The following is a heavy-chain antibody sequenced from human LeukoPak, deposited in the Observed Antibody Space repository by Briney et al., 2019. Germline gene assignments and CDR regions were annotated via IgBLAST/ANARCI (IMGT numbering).Heavy chain of an antibody. V-gene: IGHV3-23*01. D-gene: IGHD3-10*01. CDR2: ISGSGGST. Sequence: GGSLRLSCAASGFTFSSYAMSWVRQAPGKGLEWVSAISGSGGSTYYADSVKGRFTISRDNSKNTLYLQMNSLRAEDTAVYYCAKDRDYGSGGYIFDYWGQGTLVTASS. J-gene: IGHJ4*02. CDR3: AKDRDYGSGGYIFDY. CDR1: GFTFSSYA.